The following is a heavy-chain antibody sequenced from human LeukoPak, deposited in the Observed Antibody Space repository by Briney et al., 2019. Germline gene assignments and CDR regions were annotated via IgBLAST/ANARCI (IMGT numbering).Heavy chain of an antibody. J-gene: IGHJ4*02. V-gene: IGHV3-23*01. CDR3: AKEVDRTSPFDY. CDR2: ISGSGGGT. CDR1: GFTFSIYA. D-gene: IGHD5-12*01. Sequence: GGSLRLSCAASGFTFSIYAMSCVRQAPGKGMEWVSSISGSGGGTYYADSVKGRFTVSRDNSKNTLSLQMNSLRAEDTAVYYCAKEVDRTSPFDYWGQGTLVIVSS.